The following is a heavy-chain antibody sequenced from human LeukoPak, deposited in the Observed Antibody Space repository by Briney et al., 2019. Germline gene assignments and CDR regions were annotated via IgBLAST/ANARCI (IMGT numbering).Heavy chain of an antibody. CDR2: IYTSAST. CDR1: GGSISSYY. J-gene: IGHJ3*02. CDR3: ARGRYCTATTCSGGDAFDI. V-gene: IGHV4-4*07. Sequence: SETLSPTCTVSGGSISSYYWSWIRQPAGKGLEWIGRIYTSASTNYNPSLKSRVTLSVDASKNQFSLKLTSVTAADTAVYYCARGRYCTATTCSGGDAFDIWGQGTVVTVSS. D-gene: IGHD2-8*02.